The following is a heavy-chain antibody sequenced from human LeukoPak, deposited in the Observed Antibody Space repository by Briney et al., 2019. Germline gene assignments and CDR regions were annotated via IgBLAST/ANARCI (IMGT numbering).Heavy chain of an antibody. D-gene: IGHD6-25*01. CDR2: IYSGGNT. V-gene: IGHV3-53*01. Sequence: GGSLRLSCAVSGFTVSTKYMSWVRQAPGKGLEWVSVIYSGGNTYYADSVKGRFTISRDFSKNTLYLQMNSLRVEDTAVYYCARQRGPFDPRGQGTLVTVSS. CDR1: GFTVSTKY. J-gene: IGHJ5*02. CDR3: ARQRGPFDP.